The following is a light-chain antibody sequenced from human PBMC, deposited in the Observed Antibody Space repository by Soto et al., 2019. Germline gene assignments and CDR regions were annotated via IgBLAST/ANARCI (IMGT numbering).Light chain of an antibody. CDR1: QSVSSN. Sequence: EIVMTQSPATLSVSPGERATLSCRASQSVSSNLARYQQKPGQAPRLLIYGASTRATGIPARFSGSGSGTEFTLTISSLQSEDFAVYYCQQYNNWLWTFGQGTKVDIK. CDR2: GAS. V-gene: IGKV3-15*01. J-gene: IGKJ1*01. CDR3: QQYNNWLWT.